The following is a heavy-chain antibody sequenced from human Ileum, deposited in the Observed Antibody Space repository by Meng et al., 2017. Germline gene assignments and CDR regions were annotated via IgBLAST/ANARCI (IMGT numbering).Heavy chain of an antibody. Sequence: GGSLRLSCAASGLIFNDYAMHWVRQVPGKGLEWVSSISWNSDSIVYADSVKGRFTISRDNAKNSLYLQMNSLRSEDTALYYCAKDSGFTILTGFYDKWGQGILV. CDR1: GLIFNDYA. J-gene: IGHJ4*02. CDR2: ISWNSDSI. V-gene: IGHV3-9*01. CDR3: AKDSGFTILTGFYDK. D-gene: IGHD3-9*01.